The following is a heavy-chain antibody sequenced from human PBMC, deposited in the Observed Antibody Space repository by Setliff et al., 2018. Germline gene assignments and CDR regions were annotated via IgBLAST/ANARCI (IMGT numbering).Heavy chain of an antibody. D-gene: IGHD4-17*01. CDR2: IYTSWST. CDR3: AGSTVTQVDY. Sequence: TSETLSLTCTVSDDSISSRRYYWGWFRQPAGKELEWIGQIYTSWSTNYNPSLKSRVTMSMDTSKNQFSLKLSSVTAADTAVYYCAGSTVTQVDYWGQGTLVTVSS. V-gene: IGHV4-61*09. CDR1: DDSISSRRYY. J-gene: IGHJ4*02.